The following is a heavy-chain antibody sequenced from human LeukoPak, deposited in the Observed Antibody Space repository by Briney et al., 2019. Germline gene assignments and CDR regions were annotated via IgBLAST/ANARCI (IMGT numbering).Heavy chain of an antibody. Sequence: PGGSLRLSCAASGFTVSSNYMSWVRQAPGKGLVWVSRINSDGSSTSYADSVKGRFTISRDNAKNTLYLQMNSLRAEDTAVYYCARDPLIAAAGGYGMDVWGQGTTVTVSS. CDR3: ARDPLIAAAGGYGMDV. CDR1: GFTVSSNY. V-gene: IGHV3-74*01. J-gene: IGHJ6*02. D-gene: IGHD6-13*01. CDR2: INSDGSST.